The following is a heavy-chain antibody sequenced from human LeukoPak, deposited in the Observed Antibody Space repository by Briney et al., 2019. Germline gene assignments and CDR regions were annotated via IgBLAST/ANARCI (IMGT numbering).Heavy chain of an antibody. V-gene: IGHV1-69*13. Sequence: SVKVSCKASGYTFTSYGISWVRQAPGQGLEWMGGIIPIFGTANYAQKFQGRVTITADESTSTAYMELSSLRSEDTAVYYCARGWQWPKYYFDYWGQGTLVTVSS. J-gene: IGHJ4*02. CDR3: ARGWQWPKYYFDY. CDR2: IIPIFGTA. D-gene: IGHD6-19*01. CDR1: GYTFTSYG.